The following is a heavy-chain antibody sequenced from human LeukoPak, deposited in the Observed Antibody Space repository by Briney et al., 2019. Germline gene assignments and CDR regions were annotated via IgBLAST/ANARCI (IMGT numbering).Heavy chain of an antibody. J-gene: IGHJ4*02. D-gene: IGHD6-19*01. CDR3: AGGRGWLIDY. Sequence: GGSLRLSCAGSGFTFRNYWINWVRQAPGKGLEWVANIKQDGIETNYVDSVKGRFTMSRDNAKNSAYLQMNSLRVEDTALYYCAGGRGWLIDYWGQGTLVTVSS. V-gene: IGHV3-7*04. CDR1: GFTFRNYW. CDR2: IKQDGIET.